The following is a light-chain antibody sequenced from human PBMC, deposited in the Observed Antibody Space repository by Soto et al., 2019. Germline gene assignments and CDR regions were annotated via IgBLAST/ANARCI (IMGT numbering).Light chain of an antibody. CDR2: DAS. V-gene: IGKV1-5*01. CDR3: QQYDTNPKT. Sequence: DIQMTQSPSTLSAFVGDRVTFTCRASQSINNWLAWYQQRPWTAPKILIYDASTLESGVPSRFSGSGSGTEYSLTISRSQPEDFATYYCQQYDTNPKTFGQGTKVDIK. J-gene: IGKJ1*01. CDR1: QSINNW.